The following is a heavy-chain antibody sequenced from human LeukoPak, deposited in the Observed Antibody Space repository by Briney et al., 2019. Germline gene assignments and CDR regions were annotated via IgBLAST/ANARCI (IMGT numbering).Heavy chain of an antibody. Sequence: PGGSLRLSCAASGFTFKSYEMHWVRQAPGKGLEWVAVISYDGSNKYYADFVKGRFTFSRDNSKNTVHLQMNSLRAEDTAVYYCARGRSRERAYGMDVWGPGTTVTVSS. CDR3: ARGRSRERAYGMDV. V-gene: IGHV3-30-3*01. CDR2: ISYDGSNK. D-gene: IGHD6-6*01. J-gene: IGHJ6*02. CDR1: GFTFKSYE.